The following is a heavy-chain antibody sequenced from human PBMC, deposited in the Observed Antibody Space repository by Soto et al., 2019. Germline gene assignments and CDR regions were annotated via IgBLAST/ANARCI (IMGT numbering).Heavy chain of an antibody. CDR3: GASAVVAAHH. V-gene: IGHV3-11*01. CDR1: AFTFSDYY. Sequence: PGGSLRLSCAASAFTFSDYYMGWIRQAPGKGLEWLSYISGNGNTIYYADSVKGRFTVSRDNAKNLLYLQMNSLRVEDTAVYYCGASAVVAAHHWGQGALVTVSS. D-gene: IGHD2-15*01. CDR2: ISGNGNTI. J-gene: IGHJ5*02.